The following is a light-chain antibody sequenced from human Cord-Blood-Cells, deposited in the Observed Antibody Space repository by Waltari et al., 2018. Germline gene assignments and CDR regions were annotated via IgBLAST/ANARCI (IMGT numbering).Light chain of an antibody. CDR1: SSNSGSNN. V-gene: IGLV1-44*01. Sequence: QSVLTQPPSASGTPGQRVTISCSGSSSNSGSNNVNCYQQLPGTAPQLLIYSNNQRPLGFPDRFSGSKSVSSASLAMSVLQYEDEAEYYCAAWDDSLNAVVFGGGTKLTVL. CDR3: AAWDDSLNAVV. J-gene: IGLJ2*01. CDR2: SNN.